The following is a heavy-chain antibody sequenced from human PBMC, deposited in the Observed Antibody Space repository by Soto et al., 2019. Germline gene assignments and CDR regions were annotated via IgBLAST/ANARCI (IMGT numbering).Heavy chain of an antibody. CDR2: IYHSGST. J-gene: IGHJ4*02. CDR3: ARGRPAAGDY. V-gene: IGHV4-30-2*01. CDR1: AGSISSGGYS. Sequence: PSETLSLTCAVSAGSISSGGYSWSWIRQPPGKGLEWIGYIYHSGSTYYNPSLKSRVTISVDRSKNQFSLKLSSVTAADTAVYYCARGRPAAGDYWGQGTLVTVSS. D-gene: IGHD6-13*01.